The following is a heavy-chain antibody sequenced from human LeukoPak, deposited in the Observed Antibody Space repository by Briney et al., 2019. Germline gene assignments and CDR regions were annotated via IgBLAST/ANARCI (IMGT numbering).Heavy chain of an antibody. CDR1: GGSISSSNC. Sequence: SETLSLTCTVSGGSISSSNCWSGLRQPPGKELEGSVGSYHNGSTNYNPSLKSRVTMSVDKSKKQYSLKLSSVTAADTAVYYCERDPGGYSGYGRGYYFDFWGQGTLVTVSS. D-gene: IGHD5-12*01. CDR2: SYHNGST. J-gene: IGHJ4*02. V-gene: IGHV4-4*02. CDR3: ERDPGGYSGYGRGYYFDF.